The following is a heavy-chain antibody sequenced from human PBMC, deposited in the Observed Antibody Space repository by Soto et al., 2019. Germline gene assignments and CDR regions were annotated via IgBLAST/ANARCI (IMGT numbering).Heavy chain of an antibody. CDR3: ARDRVEITGTYDH. D-gene: IGHD2-8*02. CDR2: VYYSGST. J-gene: IGHJ4*02. Sequence: KASETLSLTCTVSGGSISSYYWSWIRQPPGKGLEWIGYVYYSGSTNYNPSLKSRVTISVDTSKNQFSLKLSSVTAADTAVYYCARDRVEITGTYDHWGQRTLVTVSS. CDR1: GGSISSYY. V-gene: IGHV4-59*01.